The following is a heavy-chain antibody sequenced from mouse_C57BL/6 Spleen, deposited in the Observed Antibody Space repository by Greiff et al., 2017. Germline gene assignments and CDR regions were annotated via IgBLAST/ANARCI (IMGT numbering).Heavy chain of an antibody. J-gene: IGHJ2*01. V-gene: IGHV1-69*01. CDR2: IDPSDSYT. CDR1: GYTFTSYW. Sequence: VQLQQPGAELVMPGASVKLSCKASGYTFTSYWMHWVKQRPGQGLEWIGEIDPSDSYTNYNQKFKGKSTLTVDKSSSTAYMQLSSLTSEDSAVYYCARTTGYFDYWGQGTTLTVSS. D-gene: IGHD1-1*01. CDR3: ARTTGYFDY.